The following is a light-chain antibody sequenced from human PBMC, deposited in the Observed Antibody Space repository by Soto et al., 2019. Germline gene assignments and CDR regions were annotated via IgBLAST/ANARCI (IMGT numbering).Light chain of an antibody. Sequence: HSALTQPPSASGSPGQSVTISCTGTSSDVGGYNYVSWYKQHPGKAPKLMIYEVTKRPSGVPDRFSGSKSGNTASLTVSGLQAEDEADYYCSSYAGSNNWVFGGGTKLTVL. V-gene: IGLV2-8*01. J-gene: IGLJ3*02. CDR2: EVT. CDR3: SSYAGSNNWV. CDR1: SSDVGGYNY.